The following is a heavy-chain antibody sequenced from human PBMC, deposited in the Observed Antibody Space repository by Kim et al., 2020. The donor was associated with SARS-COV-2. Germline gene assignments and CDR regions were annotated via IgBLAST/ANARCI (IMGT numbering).Heavy chain of an antibody. Sequence: GGSLRLSCAASGFTLINYAMNWVRQPPGKGLEWVSGISGTGANTYFADSVKGRFTIHRDLSKNTLYLQMDSLRVEDTALYYCARDGYNHIAYDFWGQGALVT. CDR3: ARDGYNHIAYDF. J-gene: IGHJ4*02. D-gene: IGHD5-12*01. CDR1: GFTLINYA. V-gene: IGHV3-23*01. CDR2: ISGTGANT.